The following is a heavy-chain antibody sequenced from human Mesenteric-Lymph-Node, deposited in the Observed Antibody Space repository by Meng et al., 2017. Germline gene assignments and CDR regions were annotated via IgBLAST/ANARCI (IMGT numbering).Heavy chain of an antibody. D-gene: IGHD5-24*01. CDR2: IYTSGSTT. CDR1: GFTFSSFE. J-gene: IGHJ4*02. CDR3: ARGRNAVY. Sequence: GESLKISCAASGFTFSSFEMNWVRQAPGKGLEWVSSIYTSGSTTYYVDSVKGRFTISRDNAKNSLYLQMNSLKGEDTAVYYCARGRNAVYWGQGTLVTVSS. V-gene: IGHV3-48*03.